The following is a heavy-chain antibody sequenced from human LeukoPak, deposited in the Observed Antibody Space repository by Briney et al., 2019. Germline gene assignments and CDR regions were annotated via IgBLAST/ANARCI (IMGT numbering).Heavy chain of an antibody. J-gene: IGHJ6*02. Sequence: TGGSLRLSCAVSGITLSNYGMSWVRQAPGKGLEWVAGISDSGGRTNYADSVEGRFTISRDNSKNTLYLQMNSLRAEDTAVYYCAKVSRGYCRGGTCYYYYGMDVWGQGTTVTVSS. CDR2: ISDSGGRT. D-gene: IGHD2-15*01. V-gene: IGHV3-23*01. CDR3: AKVSRGYCRGGTCYYYYGMDV. CDR1: GITLSNYG.